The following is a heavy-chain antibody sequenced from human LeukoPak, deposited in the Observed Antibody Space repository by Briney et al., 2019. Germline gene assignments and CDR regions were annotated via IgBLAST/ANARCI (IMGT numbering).Heavy chain of an antibody. CDR3: ARETTMVRGVINYFDY. CDR2: IYYSGST. J-gene: IGHJ4*02. V-gene: IGHV4-59*01. CDR1: GGSISRYY. Sequence: SETLSLTCTVSGGSISRYYWSWIRQPPGKGLEWIGYIYYSGSTNYNPSLKSRVTISVDTSKNQFSLKLSSVTAADTAVYYCARETTMVRGVINYFDYWGQGTLVTVSS. D-gene: IGHD3-10*01.